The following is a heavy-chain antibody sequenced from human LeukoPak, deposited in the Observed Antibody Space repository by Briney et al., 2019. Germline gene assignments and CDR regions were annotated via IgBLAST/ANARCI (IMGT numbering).Heavy chain of an antibody. CDR3: AKDIVGGGDDY. V-gene: IGHV3-7*01. CDR2: IQEDGKKE. Sequence: QPGGSLRLSCEASGFTFTKLWMSWVRQAPGKGLEWVANIQEDGKKENYVDSVRGRFTISRDNAKNSIYLQMNSLRVEDTAVYYCAKDIVGGGDDYWGQGTLVIVSS. J-gene: IGHJ4*02. CDR1: GFTFTKLW. D-gene: IGHD2-21*02.